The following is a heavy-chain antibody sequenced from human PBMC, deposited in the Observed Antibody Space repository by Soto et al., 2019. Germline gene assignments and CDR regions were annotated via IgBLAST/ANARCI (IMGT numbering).Heavy chain of an antibody. D-gene: IGHD3-16*01. Sequence: QVQLVESGGGVVQPGRSLRLSCAASGFTFSSYGMHWVRQAPGKGLEWVAVIWYDGSNKYYADSVKGRFTISRDNSKNTLYLQMNRLRAGDTAVYYCARERGWLQSWWGRTFDYWCPGTLVTVSS. CDR2: IWYDGSNK. CDR1: GFTFSSYG. J-gene: IGHJ4*02. V-gene: IGHV3-33*01. CDR3: ARERGWLQSWWGRTFDY.